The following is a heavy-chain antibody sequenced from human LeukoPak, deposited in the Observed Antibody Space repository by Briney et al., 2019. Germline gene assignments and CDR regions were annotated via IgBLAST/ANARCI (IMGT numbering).Heavy chain of an antibody. CDR1: GYTFIHHY. V-gene: IGHV1-69*06. CDR2: IIPIFGTA. Sequence: GASVKVSCKPSGYTFIHHYIHWVRQAPGQGLEWMGGIIPIFGTANYAQKFQGRVTITADKSTSTAYMELSSLRSEDTAVYYCAREGFPTAKIESWGQGTLVTVSS. CDR3: AREGFPTAKIES. D-gene: IGHD2-15*01. J-gene: IGHJ5*02.